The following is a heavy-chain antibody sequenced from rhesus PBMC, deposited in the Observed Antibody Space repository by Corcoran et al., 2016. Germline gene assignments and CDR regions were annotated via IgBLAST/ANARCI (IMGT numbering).Heavy chain of an antibody. J-gene: IGHJ4*01. CDR1: GGSISGYY. Sequence: QVQLEESGPGLVKPSETLSLTCAVSGGSISGYYWNWIRQPPGKGLEWIGYIGGRSGSTDSNPHLKSRVPISTDTSKNQLSLRLSSVTAADTAVYYWARDLGRGQRLVLNYWGQGVLVTVSS. D-gene: IGHD6-31*01. V-gene: IGHV4S5*01. CDR2: IGGRSGST. CDR3: ARDLGRGQRLVLNY.